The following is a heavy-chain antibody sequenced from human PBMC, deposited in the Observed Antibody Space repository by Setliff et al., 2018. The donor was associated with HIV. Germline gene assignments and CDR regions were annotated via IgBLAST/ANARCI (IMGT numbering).Heavy chain of an antibody. V-gene: IGHV3-15*01. CDR2: IKSRVDGETT. CDR1: GFNFKNAW. Sequence: LRLSCAGSGFNFKNAWMSWVRQAPGKGLEWVGRIKSRVDGETTAYAAPLKGRFTISRDDSKNTLYLQMDSLSTEDTAVYYCILLGMHGAFDIWGQGTMVTVSS. J-gene: IGHJ3*02. D-gene: IGHD7-27*01. CDR3: ILLGMHGAFDI.